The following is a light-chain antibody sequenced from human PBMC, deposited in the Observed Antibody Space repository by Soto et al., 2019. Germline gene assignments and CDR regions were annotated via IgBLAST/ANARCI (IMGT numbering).Light chain of an antibody. CDR2: GAS. CDR1: QSVSSNY. CDR3: QQYGNSFT. V-gene: IGKV3-20*01. J-gene: IGKJ3*01. Sequence: ENVLTQSPGTLSLSPGERATLSCRASQSVSSNYLAWYQQKPGQAPRLLIYGASSRATGITDRFSRSGSGTDFTFTIRSLEPEHFAVYYCQQYGNSFTFGPGTKVDIK.